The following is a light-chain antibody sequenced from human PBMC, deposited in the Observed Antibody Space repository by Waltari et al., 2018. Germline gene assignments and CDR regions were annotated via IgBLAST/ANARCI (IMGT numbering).Light chain of an antibody. CDR3: SSFTTSSTLL. J-gene: IGLJ2*01. CDR2: DVS. CDR1: TRDAGDFNS. V-gene: IGLV2-14*03. Sequence: QSALTQPASVSASPGASFPLPCTATTRDAGDFNSVPWYQQHPGKAPKFMIYDVSNRPSGVSHRFAGSKSGNTASLTISGLQAEDEAVYYCSSFTTSSTLLFGGGTKLTVL.